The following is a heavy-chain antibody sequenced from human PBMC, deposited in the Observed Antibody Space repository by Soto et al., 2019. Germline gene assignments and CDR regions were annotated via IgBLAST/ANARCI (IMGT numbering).Heavy chain of an antibody. CDR3: ARRGIFYYYYYGMDV. CDR2: INHSGST. V-gene: IGHV4-34*01. Sequence: SETLSLPCSVYGGSFSGYYWSWIRQPPGKGLEWIGEINHSGSTNYNPSLKSRVTISVDTSKNQFSLKLSSVTAADTAVYYCARRGIFYYYYYGMDVWGQGTTVTVSS. CDR1: GGSFSGYY. J-gene: IGHJ6*02. D-gene: IGHD3-3*01.